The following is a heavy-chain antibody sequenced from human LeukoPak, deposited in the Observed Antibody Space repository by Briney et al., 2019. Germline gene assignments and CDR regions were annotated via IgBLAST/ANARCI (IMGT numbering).Heavy chain of an antibody. CDR3: AKDRGQEGPSDPTLVGYQTDY. Sequence: GGSLRLSCAASGFTFSSYAMSWVRQAPGKGLEWVSAISGSGGSTYYADSVKGRFTTSRDNSKNTLYLQMNSLRAEDTAVYYCAKDRGQEGPSDPTLVGYQTDYWGQGTLVTVSS. V-gene: IGHV3-23*01. D-gene: IGHD5-18*01. CDR1: GFTFSSYA. J-gene: IGHJ4*02. CDR2: ISGSGGST.